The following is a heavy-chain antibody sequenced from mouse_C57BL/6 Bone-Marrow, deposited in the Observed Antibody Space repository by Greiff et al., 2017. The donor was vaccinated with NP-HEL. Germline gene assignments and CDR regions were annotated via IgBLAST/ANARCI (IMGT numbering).Heavy chain of an antibody. CDR2: IYPRNGNT. CDR1: GYTFTSYG. D-gene: IGHD2-4*01. J-gene: IGHJ1*03. V-gene: IGHV1-81*01. Sequence: VQLQQSGAELARPGASVKLSCKASGYTFTSYGMNWVKQRTGQGLEWIGEIYPRNGNTYYNEKFKGKATLTADKSSSTAYMELRSLTSEDSAVYFCARHEYDYAGYFDVWGTGTTVTVSS. CDR3: ARHEYDYAGYFDV.